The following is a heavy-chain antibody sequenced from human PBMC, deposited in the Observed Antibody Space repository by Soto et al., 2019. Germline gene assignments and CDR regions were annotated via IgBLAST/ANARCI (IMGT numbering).Heavy chain of an antibody. V-gene: IGHV4-4*02. CDR1: GGSVSSDNW. CDR2: VYRSGST. CDR3: ALLLQYCSNVACLSGDEH. Sequence: QGQLRESGPGLVKRSGTLSLTCTVSGGSVSSDNWWSWVRQPPGKGLEWMGEVYRSGSTYYKPSLKSRVSISVDTSTNQFSMKLRSVTAEDTAVYYCALLLQYCSNVACLSGDEHWGQGTLVTVSS. D-gene: IGHD2-8*01. J-gene: IGHJ1*01.